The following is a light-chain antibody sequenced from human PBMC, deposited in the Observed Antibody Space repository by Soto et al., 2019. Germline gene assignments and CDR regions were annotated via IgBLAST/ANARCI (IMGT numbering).Light chain of an antibody. CDR1: SSDVGGYNY. CDR2: EVS. Sequence: QSVLTQPPSASGSPGQSVTISCTGTSSDVGGYNYVSWYQQHPGKAPKLMIYEVSKRPSGVPDRFSGSKSGNTASLTVSWLQAEYEADYYCSSYAGINNLVFGTGTEVTVL. CDR3: SSYAGINNLV. V-gene: IGLV2-8*01. J-gene: IGLJ1*01.